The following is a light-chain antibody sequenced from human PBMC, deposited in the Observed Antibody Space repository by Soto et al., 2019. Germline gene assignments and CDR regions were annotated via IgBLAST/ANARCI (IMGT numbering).Light chain of an antibody. J-gene: IGKJ4*01. CDR3: QQYDNLPLT. V-gene: IGKV1-5*01. CDR2: DAY. CDR1: QSISSW. Sequence: DIQMTQSPSTLSASVGDRVTITCRASQSISSWLAWYQQKPGKAPKLLIYDAYSLESGTPSRFSGSGSGTDFTFTISSLQPEDIATYYCQQYDNLPLTFGGGTKVDIK.